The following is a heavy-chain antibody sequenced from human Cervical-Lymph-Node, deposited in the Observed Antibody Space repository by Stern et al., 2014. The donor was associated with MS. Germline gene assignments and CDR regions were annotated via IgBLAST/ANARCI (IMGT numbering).Heavy chain of an antibody. J-gene: IGHJ3*02. D-gene: IGHD2-15*01. Sequence: QVQLEQSGAEVKKPGASVKVTCKASGYTINSYGISWVRHAPGQGDEWMGWLSAYNGNTNYAQMLQGRVTMTTDTSTSTAYMELRSLRSYDTAVYYCARGLLGSENAFDIWGQGTMVTVSS. CDR3: ARGLLGSENAFDI. CDR1: GYTINSYG. CDR2: LSAYNGNT. V-gene: IGHV1-18*01.